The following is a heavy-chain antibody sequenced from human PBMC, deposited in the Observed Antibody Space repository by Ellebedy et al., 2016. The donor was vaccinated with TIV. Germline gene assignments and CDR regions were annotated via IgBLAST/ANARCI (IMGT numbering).Heavy chain of an antibody. Sequence: ASVKVSCXASGYTFTSYGISWVRQAPGQGLEWMGWISAYNGNTNYAQKLQGRVTMTTDTSTSTAYMELRSLRSDDTAVYYCASNEWPPDYYYYGMDVWGQGTTVTVSS. D-gene: IGHD3-3*01. CDR2: ISAYNGNT. V-gene: IGHV1-18*01. J-gene: IGHJ6*02. CDR3: ASNEWPPDYYYYGMDV. CDR1: GYTFTSYG.